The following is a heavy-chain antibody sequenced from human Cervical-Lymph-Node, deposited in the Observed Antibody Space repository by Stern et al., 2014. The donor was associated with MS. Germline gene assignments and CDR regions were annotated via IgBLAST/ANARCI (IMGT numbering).Heavy chain of an antibody. CDR2: VKPTDGRT. CDR3: ANPLPYAN. V-gene: IGHV1-46*03. CDR1: GDTFASYT. Sequence: VQLVQSGAEVKKPGASVKVSCKASGDTFASYTIHWLRQAPGQGPVWMVIVKPTDGRTNYAQTFQGRVTMTRDTSTRTVYMELSSLRAEDTAMYFCANPLPYANWGQGTRVTVSS. D-gene: IGHD4-17*01. J-gene: IGHJ1*01.